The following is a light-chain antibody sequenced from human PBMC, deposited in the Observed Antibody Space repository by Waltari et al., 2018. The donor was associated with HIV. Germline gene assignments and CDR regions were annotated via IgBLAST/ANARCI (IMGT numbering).Light chain of an antibody. J-gene: IGLJ3*02. CDR1: NSNIGIHY. Sequence: QSVLTQPPSASGTPVPRVIIYCSGSNSNIGIHYVYWYQPPPGTAPKLLIDWDNQRPSGVPGRFSGSKSGTSASLAISVLRSEDEADYYCAAWDDSLSGRVFGGGTNLTVL. CDR2: WDN. V-gene: IGLV1-47*01. CDR3: AAWDDSLSGRV.